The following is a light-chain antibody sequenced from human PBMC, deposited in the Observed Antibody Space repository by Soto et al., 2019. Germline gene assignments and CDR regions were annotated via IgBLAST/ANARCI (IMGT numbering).Light chain of an antibody. CDR3: RQYGSSPPIP. V-gene: IGKV3-20*01. Sequence: EIVLTQSPGTLSLSPGERATLSCRASQSVSSSYLAWYQQKPGQAPRLLIYGASSRATGIPDRFSGSGSGTDFTLTISRLEPEDFAVYYCRQYGSSPPIPCGQGTRLEIK. CDR1: QSVSSSY. J-gene: IGKJ5*01. CDR2: GAS.